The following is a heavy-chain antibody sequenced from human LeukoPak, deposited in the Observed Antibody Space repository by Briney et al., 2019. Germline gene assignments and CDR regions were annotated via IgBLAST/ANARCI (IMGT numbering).Heavy chain of an antibody. CDR2: IYYSGST. V-gene: IGHV4-59*08. J-gene: IGHJ4*02. CDR1: GGSISSYY. CDR3: ARQINYYDSSGYLF. D-gene: IGHD3-22*01. Sequence: PSETLSLTCTVSGGSISSYYWSWIRQPPGKGLEWIGYIYYSGSTNYNPSLKSRVTISVDTSKNQFSLKLSSVTAADTAVYYCARQINYYDSSGYLFGGQGTLVTVSS.